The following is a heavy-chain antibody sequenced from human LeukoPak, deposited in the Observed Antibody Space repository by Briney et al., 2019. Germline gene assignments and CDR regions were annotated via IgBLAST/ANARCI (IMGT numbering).Heavy chain of an antibody. CDR1: GGSFSGYY. V-gene: IGHV4-34*01. Sequence: SETLSLTCAVYGGSFSGYYWSWIRQPPGKGLEWMGEINHSGSTNYNPYLKSRVTISVDTSKNQFSLKLSSVTAAATAVYYCARGLDWGPYYFDYWGQGTLVTVSS. J-gene: IGHJ4*02. CDR2: INHSGST. D-gene: IGHD7-27*01. CDR3: ARGLDWGPYYFDY.